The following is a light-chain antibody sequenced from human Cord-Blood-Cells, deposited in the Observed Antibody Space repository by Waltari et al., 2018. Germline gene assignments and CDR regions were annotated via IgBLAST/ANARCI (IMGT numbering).Light chain of an antibody. CDR1: QSVSSN. CDR3: QQYNNWPRT. V-gene: IGKV3-15*01. Sequence: ELVMTPSPPTLSVSPGERATLSCRASQSVSSNLAWYQQKPVPAPRLLIYGASTRATGIPARFSGSGSGTEFTLTISSLQSEDFAVYYCQQYNNWPRTFGQGTKVEIK. CDR2: GAS. J-gene: IGKJ1*01.